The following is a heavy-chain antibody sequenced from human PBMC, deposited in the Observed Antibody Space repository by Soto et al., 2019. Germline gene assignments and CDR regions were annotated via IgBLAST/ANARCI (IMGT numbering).Heavy chain of an antibody. Sequence: GGSLRLSCAASGFTFSSYSMNWVRQAPGKGLEWVSSISSSSSYIYYADSVKGRFTISRDNAKNSLYLQMNSLRAEDTAVYYCARDSVCSGGSCYLPPYYYYGMDVWGQGTTVTVSS. V-gene: IGHV3-21*01. D-gene: IGHD2-15*01. CDR3: ARDSVCSGGSCYLPPYYYYGMDV. CDR1: GFTFSSYS. CDR2: ISSSSSYI. J-gene: IGHJ6*02.